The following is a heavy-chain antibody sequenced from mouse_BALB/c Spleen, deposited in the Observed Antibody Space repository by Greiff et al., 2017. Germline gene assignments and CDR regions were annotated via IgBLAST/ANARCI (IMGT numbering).Heavy chain of an antibody. V-gene: IGHV4-1*02. J-gene: IGHJ3*01. CDR1: GFDFSRYW. CDR2: INPDSSTI. Sequence: VEPGGSLKLSCAASGFDFSRYWMSWVRQAPGKGLEWIGEINPDSSTINYTPSLKDKFIISRDNAKNTLYLQMSKVRSEDTALYYCARGGYYYGSSYPVFAYWGQGTLVTVSA. D-gene: IGHD1-1*01. CDR3: ARGGYYYGSSYPVFAY.